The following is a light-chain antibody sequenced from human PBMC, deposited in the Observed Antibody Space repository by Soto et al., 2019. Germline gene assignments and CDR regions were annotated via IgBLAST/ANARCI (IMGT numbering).Light chain of an antibody. Sequence: QSVLTQPRSVSGSPGQSVTVSCTGTSRDVGIYNYVSWYQQRPGTAPKVMIYDVTKRPSGVPDRFSGSKSANTASLTISGLQADDEADYCCCSYAGNYTLLFGGGTKLTVL. V-gene: IGLV2-11*01. CDR2: DVT. J-gene: IGLJ2*01. CDR3: CSYAGNYTLL. CDR1: SRDVGIYNY.